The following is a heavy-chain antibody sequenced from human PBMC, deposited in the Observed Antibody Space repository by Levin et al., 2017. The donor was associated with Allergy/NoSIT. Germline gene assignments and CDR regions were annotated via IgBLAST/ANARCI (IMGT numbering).Heavy chain of an antibody. Sequence: PSETLSLTCTVSGGSIRSADYYWSWIRQPPGKGLEFIGYIYYSGSTYYNPSLKSRVTISVDTSKNQFSLQLGSVTAADTGVYYCARFESSGYSSAFYIWGQGTMVTVSS. CDR3: ARFESSGYSSAFYI. D-gene: IGHD3-22*01. CDR2: IYYSGST. J-gene: IGHJ3*02. CDR1: GGSIRSADYY. V-gene: IGHV4-30-4*01.